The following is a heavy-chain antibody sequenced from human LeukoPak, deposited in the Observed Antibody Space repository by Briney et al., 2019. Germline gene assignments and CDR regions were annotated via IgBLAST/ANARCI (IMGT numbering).Heavy chain of an antibody. J-gene: IGHJ4*02. CDR3: ARSPAMIVVIDY. CDR2: ISSSGSTI. CDR1: GFTFSSYE. V-gene: IGHV3-48*03. D-gene: IGHD3-22*01. Sequence: GESLTLSCAASGFTFSSYEMNWVRQAPGKGLEGVSYISSSGSTIYYADSVKGRFTISRDNAKNSLYLQMHSLRAEDTAVYYCARSPAMIVVIDYWGQGSLVTVSS.